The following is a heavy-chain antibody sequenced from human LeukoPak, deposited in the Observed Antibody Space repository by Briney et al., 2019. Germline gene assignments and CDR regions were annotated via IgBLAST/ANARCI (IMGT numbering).Heavy chain of an antibody. CDR3: ARGVAGPSSFDY. D-gene: IGHD6-19*01. CDR1: GGSITSAGYF. V-gene: IGHV4-31*03. CDR2: IYYSGST. J-gene: IGHJ4*02. Sequence: NPSETLSLTCTVSGGSITSAGYFWSWIRQHPEKGLEFVGYIYYSGSTYYNPSLQSRMTISADTSKNQFSLNLNSVTAADTAVYFCARGVAGPSSFDYWGQGTLTTVSS.